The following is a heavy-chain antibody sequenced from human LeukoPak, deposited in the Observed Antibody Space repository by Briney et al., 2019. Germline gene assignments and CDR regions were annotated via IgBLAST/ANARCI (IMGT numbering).Heavy chain of an antibody. D-gene: IGHD6-19*01. V-gene: IGHV1-46*01. CDR1: GYTFTSYY. CDR3: ARKGIAVAWFQP. CDR2: INPSGGGT. Sequence: ASVKVSCKASGYTFTSYYMHWVRQAPGQGLEWMGIINPSGGGTSYAQKFQGRVTMTRDTSTSTVYMELSSLRSEDTAVYYCARKGIAVAWFQPWGQGTLVPVSS. J-gene: IGHJ1*01.